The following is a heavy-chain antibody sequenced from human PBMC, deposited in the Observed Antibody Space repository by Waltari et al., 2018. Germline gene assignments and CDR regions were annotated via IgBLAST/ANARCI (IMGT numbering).Heavy chain of an antibody. CDR2: IIAILGTS. D-gene: IGHD6-13*01. Sequence: QVQLVQSGAEVKKPGSSVKVSCKASGGTFSSYAISWVRQAPGQGLEWMGGIIAILGTSNYAQKFQGRVTITTYESTRTAYMELSSLRSEDTAVYYCASSSSLHPYYYYGMDVWGQGTTVTVSS. J-gene: IGHJ6*02. CDR3: ASSSSLHPYYYYGMDV. CDR1: GGTFSSYA. V-gene: IGHV1-69*05.